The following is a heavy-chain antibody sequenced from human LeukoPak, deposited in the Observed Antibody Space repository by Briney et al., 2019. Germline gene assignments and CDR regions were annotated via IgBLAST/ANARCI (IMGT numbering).Heavy chain of an antibody. CDR2: IIPILGIA. Sequence: ASVKVSCKASGGTFSSYAISWVRQAPGQGLEWMGRIIPILGIANYAQKFQGRVTITADKSTSTAYMELSSLRSEDTAVYYCAREVGEIYHYYYGMDVWGQGTTVTVSS. J-gene: IGHJ6*02. D-gene: IGHD1-26*01. V-gene: IGHV1-69*04. CDR1: GGTFSSYA. CDR3: AREVGEIYHYYYGMDV.